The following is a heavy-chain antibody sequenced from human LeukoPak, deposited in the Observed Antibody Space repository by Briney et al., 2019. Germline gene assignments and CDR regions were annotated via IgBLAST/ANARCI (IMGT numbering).Heavy chain of an antibody. Sequence: ASVKVSCKASGYTFTGYYLHWVRQAPGQGLEWMGRINPDSGGTNYAQKFQGRVTMTRDTSISTAHMEVSGLRSDDTAVYYCARIYDSSGYYHPHLDCWGQGTLVTVSS. CDR1: GYTFTGYY. D-gene: IGHD3-22*01. CDR3: ARIYDSSGYYHPHLDC. CDR2: INPDSGGT. J-gene: IGHJ4*02. V-gene: IGHV1-2*06.